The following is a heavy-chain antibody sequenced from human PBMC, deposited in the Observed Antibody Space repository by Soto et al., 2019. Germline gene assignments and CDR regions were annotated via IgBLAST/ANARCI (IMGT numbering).Heavy chain of an antibody. J-gene: IGHJ6*02. CDR2: IIPISGTA. CDR1: GGTFSSYA. V-gene: IGHV1-69*13. Sequence: ASVKVSCKASGGTFSSYAISWVRQAPGQGLEWMGGIIPISGTANYAQKFQGRVTITADESTSTAYMVLSSLRSEDTAVYYCARSQGSSTSLEIYYYYYYGMDVWGQGTTVTVS. D-gene: IGHD2-2*01. CDR3: ARSQGSSTSLEIYYYYYYGMDV.